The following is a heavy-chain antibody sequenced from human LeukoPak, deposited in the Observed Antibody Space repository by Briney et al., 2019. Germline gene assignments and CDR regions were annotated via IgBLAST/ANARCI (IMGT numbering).Heavy chain of an antibody. V-gene: IGHV3-30*02. CDR3: AKEDSSSSDY. CDR1: GFTFSSYG. J-gene: IGHJ4*02. Sequence: PGGSLRLSCVASGFTFSSYGMHWVRQAPGKGLEWVAFIRYDGSNKYYADSVKGRFTISRDNSKNTLYLQMNSLRAEGTAVYYCAKEDSSSSDYWGQGTLATVSS. D-gene: IGHD6-6*01. CDR2: IRYDGSNK.